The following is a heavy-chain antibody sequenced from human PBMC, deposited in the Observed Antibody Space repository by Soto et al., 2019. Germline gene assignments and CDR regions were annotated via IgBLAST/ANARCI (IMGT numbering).Heavy chain of an antibody. CDR3: ARQIYDSDTGPNFQYYFDS. CDR1: GYSFAGYW. Sequence: GESLKISCKGSGYSFAGYWITWVRQKPGKGLEWMGRIDPSDSQTYYSPSFRGHVTISVTKSITTVFLQWSSLRASDAAMYYCARQIYDSDTGPNFQYYFDSWGQGTPVTVSS. D-gene: IGHD3-22*01. V-gene: IGHV5-10-1*01. CDR2: IDPSDSQT. J-gene: IGHJ4*02.